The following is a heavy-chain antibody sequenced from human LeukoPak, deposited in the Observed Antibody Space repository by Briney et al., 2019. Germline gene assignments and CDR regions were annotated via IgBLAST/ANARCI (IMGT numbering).Heavy chain of an antibody. CDR3: ARGPIVAVRNYFDY. V-gene: IGHV1-69*02. D-gene: IGHD3-22*01. Sequence: SVKVSCKTSGDTFNSYTISWVRQAPGQGLEWMGRIIPILGIANYAQKFQGRVTITADKSTSTAYMELSSLRSEDTAVYHCARGPIVAVRNYFDYWGQGTLVTVSS. CDR2: IIPILGIA. CDR1: GDTFNSYT. J-gene: IGHJ4*02.